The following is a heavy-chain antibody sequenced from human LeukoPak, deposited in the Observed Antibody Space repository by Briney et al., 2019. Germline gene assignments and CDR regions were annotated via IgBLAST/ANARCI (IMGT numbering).Heavy chain of an antibody. J-gene: IGHJ4*02. CDR3: ARGVYGSQDY. V-gene: IGHV4-38-2*02. Sequence: SETLSLTCTVSGHSISSPYYWAWIRRPPGKGLEWIGSISRCATTYYKPSLKSRLTISIDVSKNHFSLELTSVTATDMAVYYCARGVYGSQDYWGQGTLVTVSS. CDR1: GHSISSPYY. CDR2: ISRCATT. D-gene: IGHD1-26*01.